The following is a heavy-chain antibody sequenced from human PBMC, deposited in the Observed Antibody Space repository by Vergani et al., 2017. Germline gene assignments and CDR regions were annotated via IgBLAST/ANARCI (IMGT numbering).Heavy chain of an antibody. Sequence: EVQLVESGGGLVKPGGSLRLSCAASGFTFSSYSMNWVRQAPGKGLEWVSSISSSSSYIYYADSVKGRFTISRDNAKNSLYLQMNSLRAEDTAVYYCARDQPIVVVPAARIYYYYGMDVWGQGTTVTVSS. D-gene: IGHD2-2*01. CDR3: ARDQPIVVVPAARIYYYYGMDV. CDR2: ISSSSSYI. CDR1: GFTFSSYS. J-gene: IGHJ6*02. V-gene: IGHV3-21*01.